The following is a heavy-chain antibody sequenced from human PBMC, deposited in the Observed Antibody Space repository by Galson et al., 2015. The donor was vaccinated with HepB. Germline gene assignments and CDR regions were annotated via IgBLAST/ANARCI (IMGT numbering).Heavy chain of an antibody. J-gene: IGHJ6*02. V-gene: IGHV3-30-3*01. CDR1: RFTFNNHP. CDR3: ARGRGSNRYYYYGMDV. D-gene: IGHD2/OR15-2a*01. Sequence: SLRLSCAASRFTFNNHPMYWVRQAPGKGLEWVALISLDGSNKYYIDSVRGRFTISRDNPKNTLHLQMDSLRIEDTAVYYCARGRGSNRYYYYGMDVWGQGTTVTVSS. CDR2: ISLDGSNK.